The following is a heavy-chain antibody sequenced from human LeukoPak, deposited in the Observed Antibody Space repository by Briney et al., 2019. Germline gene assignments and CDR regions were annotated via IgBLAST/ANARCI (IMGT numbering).Heavy chain of an antibody. CDR3: AREPLGDYGGNSLFY. Sequence: GGSLRLSCAASGFTFSSYAMHWVRQAPGKGLEWVAFIQNDAINKYYADSLKGRFTISRDNSKNTLYLQMNSLRAEDTAVYYCAREPLGDYGGNSLFYWGQGTLVTVSS. CDR2: IQNDAINK. V-gene: IGHV3-30*14. J-gene: IGHJ4*02. CDR1: GFTFSSYA. D-gene: IGHD4-23*01.